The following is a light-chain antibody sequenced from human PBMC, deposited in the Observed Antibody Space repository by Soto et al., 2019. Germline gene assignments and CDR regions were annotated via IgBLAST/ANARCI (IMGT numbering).Light chain of an antibody. CDR1: SSDVGGYNY. J-gene: IGLJ1*01. V-gene: IGLV2-14*03. Sequence: QSGLTQPASVSGSPGRSITIPCTGTSSDVGGYNYVSWYQQHPGKAPKLMIYDVTNRPSGVSNRFSGSKSGNTASLTISGLQAEDEADYSCCSYTTSSTLPYVFGTGTKVTVL. CDR2: DVT. CDR3: CSYTTSSTLPYV.